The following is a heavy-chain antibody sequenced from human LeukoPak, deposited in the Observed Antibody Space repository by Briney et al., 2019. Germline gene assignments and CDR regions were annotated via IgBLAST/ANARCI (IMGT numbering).Heavy chain of an antibody. CDR2: IYYSGST. D-gene: IGHD2-2*01. V-gene: IGHV4-59*01. Sequence: TSETLSLTCTVSGGSISSYYWSWIRQPPGKGLKWIGYIYYSGSTSYSPSLRSRVTISVDTSKNQFSLKLSSVTAADTAVYYCARGSIDLRIVVVPAAISVILDVWGKGTTVTVSS. CDR3: ARGSIDLRIVVVPAAISVILDV. J-gene: IGHJ6*04. CDR1: GGSISSYY.